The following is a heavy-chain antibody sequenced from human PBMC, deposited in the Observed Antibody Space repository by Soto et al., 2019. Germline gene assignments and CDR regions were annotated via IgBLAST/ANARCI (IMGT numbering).Heavy chain of an antibody. Sequence: EVQLVESGGGLVQPGRSLRLSCAASGFTFDDYAMHWVRQAPGKGLEWVSGISWNSGSIGYAASVKGRFTISRDNAKNSLYLQMNSLRAEDTALYYCAKDLISVDIVAGPFDYWGQGTLVTVSS. D-gene: IGHD5-12*01. CDR1: GFTFDDYA. V-gene: IGHV3-9*01. CDR2: ISWNSGSI. J-gene: IGHJ4*02. CDR3: AKDLISVDIVAGPFDY.